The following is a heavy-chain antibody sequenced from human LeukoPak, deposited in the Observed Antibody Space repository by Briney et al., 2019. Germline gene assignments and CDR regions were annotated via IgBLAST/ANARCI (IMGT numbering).Heavy chain of an antibody. V-gene: IGHV4-4*07. J-gene: IGHJ4*02. CDR3: ANNIDDSTGY. CDR2: IYTSGST. CDR1: GVSISTYF. D-gene: IGHD3-3*01. Sequence: SETLSLTCTVSGVSISTYFWSWIRQPAGKGLEWIGRIYTSGSTNYNPSFKSRVTMSVDTSKKHFSLKLSSVTAADTAVYYCANNIDDSTGYWGQGILVTVSS.